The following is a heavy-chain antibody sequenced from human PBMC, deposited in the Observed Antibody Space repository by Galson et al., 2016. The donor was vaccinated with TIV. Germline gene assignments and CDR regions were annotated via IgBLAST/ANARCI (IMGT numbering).Heavy chain of an antibody. V-gene: IGHV3-23*01. Sequence: SLRLSCAASGFTFSSYAMSWVRQAPGKGLEWVAGINGGGVTTNYADSLKGRFSITSDNFKYTLALQMDSLRAEDTVVYYCAKHCSGYYGSRDYAFDYWGQGTLVSVSS. CDR1: GFTFSSYA. CDR2: INGGGVTT. CDR3: AKHCSGYYGSRDYAFDY. J-gene: IGHJ4*02. D-gene: IGHD3-16*01.